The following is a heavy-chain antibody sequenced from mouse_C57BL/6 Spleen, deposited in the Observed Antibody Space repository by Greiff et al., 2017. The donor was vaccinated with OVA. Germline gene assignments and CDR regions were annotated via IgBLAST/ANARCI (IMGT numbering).Heavy chain of an antibody. V-gene: IGHV1-26*01. CDR3: ARRGYYGSHDV. Sequence: EVKLQQSGPELVKPGASVKISCKASGYTFTDYYMNWVKQSHGKSLEWIGDINPNNGGTSYNQKFKGKATLTVDKSSSTAYMELRSLTSEDSAVYYCARRGYYGSHDVWGTGTTVTVSS. CDR2: INPNNGGT. J-gene: IGHJ1*03. CDR1: GYTFTDYY. D-gene: IGHD1-1*01.